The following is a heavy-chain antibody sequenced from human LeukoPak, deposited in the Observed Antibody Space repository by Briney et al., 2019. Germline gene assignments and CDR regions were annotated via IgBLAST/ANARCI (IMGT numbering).Heavy chain of an antibody. Sequence: GGSLRLSCAASGFTFSDYYMSWIRQAPGKGLEWVSYISSSGSTIYYADSVNGRFTISRDNAKNSLYLQMNSLRAEDTAVYYCAREVVVVAADNPGDYYYYGMDVWGQGTTVTVSS. J-gene: IGHJ6*02. D-gene: IGHD2-15*01. CDR1: GFTFSDYY. CDR3: AREVVVVAADNPGDYYYYGMDV. V-gene: IGHV3-11*01. CDR2: ISSSGSTI.